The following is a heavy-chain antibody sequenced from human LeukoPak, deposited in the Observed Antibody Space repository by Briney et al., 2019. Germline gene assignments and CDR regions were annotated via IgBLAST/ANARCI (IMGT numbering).Heavy chain of an antibody. CDR2: IYTSGST. CDR1: GGSISSGSYY. Sequence: SSQTLSLTCTVSGGSISSGSYYWSWIRQPAGKGLEWIGRIYTSGSTNYNPSLKSRVTISVDTSKNQFSLKLSSVTAADTAVYYCARDSGGFNCNYFDYWGQGTLVTVSS. V-gene: IGHV4-61*02. D-gene: IGHD1-20*01. CDR3: ARDSGGFNCNYFDY. J-gene: IGHJ4*02.